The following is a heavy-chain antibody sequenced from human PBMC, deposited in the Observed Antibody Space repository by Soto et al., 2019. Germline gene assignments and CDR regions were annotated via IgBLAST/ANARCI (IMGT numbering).Heavy chain of an antibody. V-gene: IGHV3-23*01. CDR1: GFTFSSYA. CDR2: ISGSGGST. D-gene: IGHD3-3*01. CDR3: AKGPYYDFWSGYSKENWFDP. J-gene: IGHJ5*02. Sequence: EVQLLESGGGLVPPGGSLRLSCAASGFTFSSYAMSWVRQAPGKGLEWVSAISGSGGSTYYADSVKGRFTISRDNSKNTLYLQMNSLRAEDTAVYYCAKGPYYDFWSGYSKENWFDPWGQGTLVTVSS.